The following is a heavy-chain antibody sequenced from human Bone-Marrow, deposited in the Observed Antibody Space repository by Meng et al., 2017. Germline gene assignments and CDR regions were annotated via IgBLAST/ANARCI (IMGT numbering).Heavy chain of an antibody. CDR3: ARDKRCCSTSCYRLGDYYGMDV. D-gene: IGHD2-2*01. CDR2: IYYSGST. Sequence: SETLSLTCTVSGGSISSYYWSWIRQPPGKGLEWIGYIYYSGSTNYNPSLKSRVTISVDTSKNQFSLKLSSVTAADTAVYYCARDKRCCSTSCYRLGDYYGMDVWGQGTTVTVSS. CDR1: GGSISSYY. J-gene: IGHJ6*02. V-gene: IGHV4-59*01.